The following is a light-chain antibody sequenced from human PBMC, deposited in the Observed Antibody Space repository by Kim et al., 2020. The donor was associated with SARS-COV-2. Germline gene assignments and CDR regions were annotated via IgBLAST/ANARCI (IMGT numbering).Light chain of an antibody. Sequence: SYELTQPPSVSVSPEQTASITCSGDKLGDKYACWYQQKPGQSPVLVIYQDSKRPSGIPERFSGSNSGNTATLTISGTQAMDEADYYCQAWDSSTEVFGGGTKLTVL. V-gene: IGLV3-1*01. CDR1: KLGDKY. CDR3: QAWDSSTEV. CDR2: QDS. J-gene: IGLJ3*02.